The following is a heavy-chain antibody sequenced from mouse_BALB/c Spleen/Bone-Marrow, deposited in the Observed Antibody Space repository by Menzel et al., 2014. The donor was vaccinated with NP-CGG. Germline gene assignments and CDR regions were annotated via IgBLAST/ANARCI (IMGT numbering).Heavy chain of an antibody. D-gene: IGHD1-1*01. CDR2: IDPANGNT. CDR1: GFNIKDTY. Sequence: VQLKDSGAELVKPGASVKLSCTASGFNIKDTYIHWVKPRPEQGLEWIGRIDPANGNTKYDPKFQGKATITADTSSNTAYLHLSSLTSEDTAVYYCARYRYYGSSGWDYWGQGTSVTVSS. J-gene: IGHJ4*01. V-gene: IGHV14-3*02. CDR3: ARYRYYGSSGWDY.